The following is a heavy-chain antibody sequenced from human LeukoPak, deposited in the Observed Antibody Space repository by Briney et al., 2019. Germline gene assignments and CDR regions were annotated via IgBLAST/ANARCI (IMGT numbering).Heavy chain of an antibody. D-gene: IGHD3-22*01. CDR1: GFTVSSNY. J-gene: IGHJ4*02. Sequence: GGSLRLSCAASGFTVSSNYMSWVRQAPGKGLEWVSVIYSGGSTYYADSVKGRFTISRDNSKNTLYLQMNSLRAEDTAVYYCAKEAYDSSGYYYFDYWGQGTLVTVSS. V-gene: IGHV3-66*01. CDR3: AKEAYDSSGYYYFDY. CDR2: IYSGGST.